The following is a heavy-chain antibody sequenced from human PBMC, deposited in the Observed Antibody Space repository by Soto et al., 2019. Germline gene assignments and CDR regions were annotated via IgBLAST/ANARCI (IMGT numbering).Heavy chain of an antibody. Sequence: QVQLVESGGGVVQPGRSLRLSCAASGFTFSSYAIHWVRQAPGKGLEWVAVLSYDGNNKYYADSVKGRFTISRDNSKNTLFLQMNSLRAEDTAVYYCARDSYCSGGNCYRYYYGMEVWGQGTTVTVSS. CDR3: ARDSYCSGGNCYRYYYGMEV. CDR1: GFTFSSYA. J-gene: IGHJ6*02. V-gene: IGHV3-30-3*01. D-gene: IGHD2-15*01. CDR2: LSYDGNNK.